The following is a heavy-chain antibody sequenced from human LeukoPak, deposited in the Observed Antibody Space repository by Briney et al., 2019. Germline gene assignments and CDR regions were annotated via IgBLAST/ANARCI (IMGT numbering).Heavy chain of an antibody. CDR3: ASWMSSSWPFDY. J-gene: IGHJ4*02. CDR2: IIPIFGTA. V-gene: IGHV1-69*05. Sequence: SVKVSCKASGGTFSSYAISWVRQAPGQGLEWMRGIIPIFGTANYAQKFQGRVTITTDESTSTAYMELSSLRSEDTAVYYCASWMSSSWPFDYWGQGTLVTVSS. CDR1: GGTFSSYA. D-gene: IGHD6-13*01.